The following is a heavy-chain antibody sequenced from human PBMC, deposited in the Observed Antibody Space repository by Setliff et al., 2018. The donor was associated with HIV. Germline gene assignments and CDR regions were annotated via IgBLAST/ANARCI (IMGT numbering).Heavy chain of an antibody. CDR1: GYTFIGHY. J-gene: IGHJ5*02. V-gene: IGHV1-2*02. Sequence: EASVKVSCKASGYTFIGHYIHWVRQAPGQGPEWMGWINPNSGDTKYAQKFQDRVSLTRDTSLSTAYMELSSLTSDDTAIYYCARDMFEIWERSLAKGDEFDPWGQGSLVTVSS. CDR2: INPNSGDT. D-gene: IGHD3-10*02. CDR3: ARDMFEIWERSLAKGDEFDP.